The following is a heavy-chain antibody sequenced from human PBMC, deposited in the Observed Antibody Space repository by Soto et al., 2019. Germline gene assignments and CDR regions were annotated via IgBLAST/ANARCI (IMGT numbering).Heavy chain of an antibody. J-gene: IGHJ3*02. CDR3: TRVRSSSWGLDAFDI. Sequence: GGSLRLSCAASGFTFSDHYMDWVRQAPGKGLEWVGRTRNKANSYTTEYAASVKGRFTISRDDSKNSLYLQMNSLGTEDTAVYYCTRVRSSSWGLDAFDIWGQGTMVTVSS. CDR1: GFTFSDHY. D-gene: IGHD6-13*01. CDR2: TRNKANSYTT. V-gene: IGHV3-72*01.